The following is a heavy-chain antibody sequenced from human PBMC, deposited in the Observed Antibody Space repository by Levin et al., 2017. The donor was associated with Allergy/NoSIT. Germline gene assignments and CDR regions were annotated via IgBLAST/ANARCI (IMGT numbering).Heavy chain of an antibody. CDR3: AKEEGPYDY. V-gene: IGHV3-23*01. CDR1: GFTFSNYA. CDR2: ISDSSSNT. Sequence: GGSLRLSCAASGFTFSNYAMSWVRQAPGKGLEWVSAISDSSSNTYYADSVKGRFTISRDNSKNTLYLQMNSLRAEDTAIYYCAKEEGPYDYWGQGTLVTVSS. J-gene: IGHJ4*02.